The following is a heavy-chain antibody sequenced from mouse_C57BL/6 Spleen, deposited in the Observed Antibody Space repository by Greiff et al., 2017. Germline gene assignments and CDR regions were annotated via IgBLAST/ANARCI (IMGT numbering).Heavy chain of an antibody. CDR2: IHPNSGST. Sequence: QVQLKQPGAELVKPGASVKLSCKASGYTFTSYWMHWVKQRPGQGLEWIGMIHPNSGSTNYNEKFKSKATLTVDKSSSTAYMQLSSLTSEDSAVYYCAREIGIYYGSSYPFAYWGQGTLVTVSA. J-gene: IGHJ3*01. CDR1: GYTFTSYW. CDR3: AREIGIYYGSSYPFAY. D-gene: IGHD1-1*01. V-gene: IGHV1-64*01.